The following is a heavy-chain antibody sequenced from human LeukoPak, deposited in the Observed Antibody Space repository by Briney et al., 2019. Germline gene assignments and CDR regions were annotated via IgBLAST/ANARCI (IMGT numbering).Heavy chain of an antibody. CDR3: AKRPSDYGDYVSYFDY. CDR2: ISDDGRRK. V-gene: IGHV3-30*18. D-gene: IGHD4-17*01. J-gene: IGHJ4*02. CDR1: GFSFSSYG. Sequence: PGGSLRLSCAASGFSFSSYGMHWVRQAPGKGLEWVGVISDDGRRKDYADSVKGRFTISRDNSKDTLYLQMNSLRAEDTAVYYCAKRPSDYGDYVSYFDYWGQGTLVTVSS.